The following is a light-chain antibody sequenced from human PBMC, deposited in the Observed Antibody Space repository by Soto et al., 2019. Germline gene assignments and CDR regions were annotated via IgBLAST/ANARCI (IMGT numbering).Light chain of an antibody. CDR3: SSYISSSSPVV. CDR1: SSDVGSNNR. V-gene: IGLV2-18*02. CDR2: EVS. Sequence: QSALTQPPSVSGSPGQSVTISCTGSSSDVGSNNRVSWYQQPPGTAPKFIIYEVSNRPSGVPDRFSGSKSGNTASLTISGLQAEDEADYYCSSYISSSSPVVFGGGTQLTVL. J-gene: IGLJ2*01.